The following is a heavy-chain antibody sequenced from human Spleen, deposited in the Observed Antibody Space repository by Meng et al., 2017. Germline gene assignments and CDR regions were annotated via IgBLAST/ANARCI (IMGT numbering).Heavy chain of an antibody. CDR3: ARGGGGGYTYGLAY. D-gene: IGHD5-18*01. CDR1: GASVSSGSNY. J-gene: IGHJ4*02. CDR2: VYYNGHT. Sequence: QVQLQDSGPGLVKPSQTLSLTCSVSGASVSSGSNYWTWIRQPPGKGLEWIGYVYYNGHTSYKPSLKSRVTISMDTSKRQFSLKLTSVTAADAAVYYCARGGGGGYTYGLAYWGQGILVTVSS. V-gene: IGHV4-61*01.